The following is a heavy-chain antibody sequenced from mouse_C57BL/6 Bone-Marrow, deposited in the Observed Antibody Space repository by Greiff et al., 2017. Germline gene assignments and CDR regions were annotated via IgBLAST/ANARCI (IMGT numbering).Heavy chain of an antibody. V-gene: IGHV1-81*01. D-gene: IGHD2-3*01. CDR2: IYPRSGNT. J-gene: IGHJ1*03. CDR1: GYTFTSYG. Sequence: QVQLKESGAELARPGASVKLSCKASGYTFTSYGISWVKQRTGQGLEWIGEIYPRSGNTYYNEKFKGKATLTADKSSSTAYMELRSLTSEDSAVYYCAREDGYFPYWYFDVWGTGTTVTVSS. CDR3: AREDGYFPYWYFDV.